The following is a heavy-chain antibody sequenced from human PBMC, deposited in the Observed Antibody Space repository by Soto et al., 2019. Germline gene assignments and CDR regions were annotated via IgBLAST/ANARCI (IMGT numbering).Heavy chain of an antibody. CDR2: ISWDGGST. CDR1: GFTFDDYT. Sequence: PGGSLRLSCAASGFTFDDYTMHWVRQAPGKGLEWVSLISWDGGSTYYADSVKGRFTISRDNSKNSLYLQMNSLRTEDTALYYCAKDRITYYYGSGASDGMEVWGQGTTVTVSS. J-gene: IGHJ6*02. D-gene: IGHD3-10*01. V-gene: IGHV3-43*01. CDR3: AKDRITYYYGSGASDGMEV.